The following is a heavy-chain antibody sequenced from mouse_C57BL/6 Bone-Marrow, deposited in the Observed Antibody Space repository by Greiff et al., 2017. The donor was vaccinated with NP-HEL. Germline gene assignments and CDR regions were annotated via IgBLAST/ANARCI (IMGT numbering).Heavy chain of an antibody. Sequence: EVKLMESGGDLVKPGGSLKLSCAASGFTFSSYGMSWVRQTPDKRLEWVATISSGGSYTYYPDSVKGRFTISRDNAKNTLYLQMSRLNSEDTAMYYCASEGSYWYFDVWGTGTTVTV. J-gene: IGHJ1*03. V-gene: IGHV5-6*01. CDR3: ASEGSYWYFDV. CDR2: ISSGGSYT. CDR1: GFTFSSYG.